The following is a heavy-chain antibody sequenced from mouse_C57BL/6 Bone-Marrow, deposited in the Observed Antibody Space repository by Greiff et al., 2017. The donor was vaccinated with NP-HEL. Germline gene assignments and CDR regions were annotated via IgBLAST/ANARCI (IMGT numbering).Heavy chain of an antibody. Sequence: LRESGPELVKPGASVKISCKASGYAFSSSWMNWVKQRPGKGLEWIGRIYPGDGDTNYNGKFKGKATLTADKSSSTAYMQLSSLTSEDSAVYFCAREGWLLEDYWGQGTSVTVSS. V-gene: IGHV1-82*01. J-gene: IGHJ4*01. CDR1: GYAFSSSW. D-gene: IGHD2-3*01. CDR2: IYPGDGDT. CDR3: AREGWLLEDY.